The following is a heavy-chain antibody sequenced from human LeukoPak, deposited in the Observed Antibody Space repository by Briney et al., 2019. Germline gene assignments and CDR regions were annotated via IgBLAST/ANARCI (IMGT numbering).Heavy chain of an antibody. D-gene: IGHD5-18*01. Sequence: RSSETLSLTCAVSGCSISSSSYYWGWIRQPPGKGLEWIGSIYYSGSTYYNPSLKSRVTISVDTSKNQFSLKLSSVTAADTAVYYCARDGGKLWPLYYYYGMDVWGQGTTVTVSS. CDR1: GCSISSSSYY. J-gene: IGHJ6*02. V-gene: IGHV4-39*02. CDR3: ARDGGKLWPLYYYYGMDV. CDR2: IYYSGST.